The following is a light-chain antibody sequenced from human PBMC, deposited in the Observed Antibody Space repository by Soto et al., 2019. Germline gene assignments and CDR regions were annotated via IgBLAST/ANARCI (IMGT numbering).Light chain of an antibody. CDR2: DVP. CDR3: SSYTSSSTPYF. J-gene: IGLJ1*01. CDR1: SSDVGGYNY. Sequence: QSALTQPASVSGSPGQSITISCTGTSSDVGGYNYVSWYQQHPVKAPKLMIYDVPNRPSGVSDRFSGSKSGNTASLTISGLQAEDEADYYCSSYTSSSTPYFFGTGTKLTVL. V-gene: IGLV2-14*01.